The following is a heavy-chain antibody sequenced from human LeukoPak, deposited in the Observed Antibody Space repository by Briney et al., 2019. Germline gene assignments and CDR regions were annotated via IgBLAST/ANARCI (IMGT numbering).Heavy chain of an antibody. CDR3: AREGHAYCSGGSCYFNWFDP. Sequence: SVKASCKASGGTFSSYAISWVRQAPGQGLEWMGGIIPIFGTANYAQKFQGRVTITADESTSTAYMELSSLRSGDTAVYYCAREGHAYCSGGSCYFNWFDPWGQGTLVTVSS. D-gene: IGHD2-15*01. CDR2: IIPIFGTA. J-gene: IGHJ5*02. V-gene: IGHV1-69*01. CDR1: GGTFSSYA.